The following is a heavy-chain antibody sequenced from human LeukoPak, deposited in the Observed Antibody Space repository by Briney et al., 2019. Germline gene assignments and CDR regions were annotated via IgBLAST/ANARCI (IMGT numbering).Heavy chain of an antibody. CDR3: ARRSGDSSGYYADY. D-gene: IGHD3-22*01. V-gene: IGHV4-39*01. CDR2: IYYSGST. Sequence: PSETLSLTRTVSGDSISSSSYYWGCIRQPPRKGLEWIGNIYYSGSTYYNPSLKSRATISVDTSKNQFSLKLSSVTAADTAVYYCARRSGDSSGYYADYWGQGNLVTVSS. CDR1: GDSISSSSYY. J-gene: IGHJ4*02.